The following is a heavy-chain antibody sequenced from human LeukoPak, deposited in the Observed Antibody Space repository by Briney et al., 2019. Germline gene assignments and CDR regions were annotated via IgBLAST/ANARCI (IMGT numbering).Heavy chain of an antibody. D-gene: IGHD4-11*01. J-gene: IGHJ5*02. Sequence: GESLKISCQVSGYSFSNYWIGWVRQMSGKGLEWMGIIYPGDSDTRYRPSFQGQFTISADMSINTAYLQWSSLSASDTAMYYCARRGTTGEWFDPWGQGTPVTVSS. CDR2: IYPGDSDT. CDR3: ARRGTTGEWFDP. V-gene: IGHV5-51*01. CDR1: GYSFSNYW.